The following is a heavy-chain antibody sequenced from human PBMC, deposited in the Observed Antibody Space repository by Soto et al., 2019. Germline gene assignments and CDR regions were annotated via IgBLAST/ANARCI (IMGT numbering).Heavy chain of an antibody. J-gene: IGHJ4*02. CDR1: GYSFTSYG. CDR3: ARHRCTYYDDTVYYYFDY. CDR2: ISGHNGNT. V-gene: IGHV1-18*04. D-gene: IGHD3-22*01. Sequence: QVQLVQSGAEVKKPGASVKVSCKASGYSFTSYGISWVRQAPGQGPEWMGWISGHNGNTNHPQSLQGRVTMTPDTSRNTAYMELRSLRSDDTAVYYCARHRCTYYDDTVYYYFDYWGQGTLVTVSS.